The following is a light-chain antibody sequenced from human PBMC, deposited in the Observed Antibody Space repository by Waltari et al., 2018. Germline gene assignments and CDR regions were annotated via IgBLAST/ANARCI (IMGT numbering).Light chain of an antibody. CDR3: QQRSNWPPNT. Sequence: EIVLTQSPATLSLSPGERATLSCRASQSVSSYLALYQQKPGQAPRLLIYDASNRATGIPARFSGSGSGTDFTLTISSLEPEDCAVYYCQQRSNWPPNTFGQGTKLEIK. CDR1: QSVSSY. J-gene: IGKJ2*01. V-gene: IGKV3-11*01. CDR2: DAS.